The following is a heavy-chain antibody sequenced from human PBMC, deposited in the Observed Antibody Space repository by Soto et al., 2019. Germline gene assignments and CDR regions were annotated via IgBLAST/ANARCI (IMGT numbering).Heavy chain of an antibody. CDR3: ARRVTNGDCFDY. J-gene: IGHJ4*02. Sequence: ASVKVSCKASGYTFTIYGISWVRQAPGQGLEWMGWISAYNGNTNYAQKLQGRVTMTTDTSTSTAYMELRSLRSDDTAVYYCARRVTNGDCFDYWGQGTLVTVSS. D-gene: IGHD4-4*01. CDR2: ISAYNGNT. V-gene: IGHV1-18*01. CDR1: GYTFTIYG.